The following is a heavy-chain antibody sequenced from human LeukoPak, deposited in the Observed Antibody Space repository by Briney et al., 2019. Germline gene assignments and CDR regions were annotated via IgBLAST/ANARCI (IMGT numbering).Heavy chain of an antibody. Sequence: SETLSLTCTVSGGSISSGSYYWGWIRQPPGKGLEWIGSIYYSGSTYYNPSLKSRVTISVDTSKNQFSLKLSSVTAADTAVYYCARHDSYYDILTGYYPFDYWGQGTLVTVSS. D-gene: IGHD3-9*01. CDR3: ARHDSYYDILTGYYPFDY. V-gene: IGHV4-39*01. CDR1: GGSISSGSYY. CDR2: IYYSGST. J-gene: IGHJ4*02.